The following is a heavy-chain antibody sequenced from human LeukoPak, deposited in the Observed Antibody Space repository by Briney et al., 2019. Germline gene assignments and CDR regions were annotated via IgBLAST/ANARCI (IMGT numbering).Heavy chain of an antibody. CDR2: IYSAGAT. V-gene: IGHV3-53*01. J-gene: IGHJ3*02. D-gene: IGHD3-16*01. CDR3: AKSLWAQQEGEGFDI. CDR1: GFTVSDNY. Sequence: GGSLRLSCAASGFTVSDNYVTWVRQAPGKGLEWVSSIYSAGATHYAESVKGRFTISRDNSKNTLYLQMNSLRAEDMAVYYCAKSLWAQQEGEGFDIWGQGTMVTVSS.